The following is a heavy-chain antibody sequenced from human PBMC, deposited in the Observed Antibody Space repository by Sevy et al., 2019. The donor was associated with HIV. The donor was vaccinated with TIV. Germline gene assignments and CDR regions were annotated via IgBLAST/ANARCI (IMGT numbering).Heavy chain of an antibody. CDR1: GFTFSSYS. D-gene: IGHD3-22*01. CDR3: ARSTAGMIVEDDAFDI. V-gene: IGHV3-21*01. J-gene: IGHJ3*02. Sequence: GGSLRLSCAASGFTFSSYSMNWVRQAPGKGLEWVSSISSSSSYIYCADSVKGRFTISRDNAKNSLYLQMNSLRAEDTAVYYCARSTAGMIVEDDAFDIWGQGTMVTVSS. CDR2: ISSSSSYI.